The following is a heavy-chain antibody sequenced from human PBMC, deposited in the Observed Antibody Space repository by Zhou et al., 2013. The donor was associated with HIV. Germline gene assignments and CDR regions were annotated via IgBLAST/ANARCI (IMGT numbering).Heavy chain of an antibody. CDR2: IIPIFNTA. CDR1: GYAFDRYD. CDR3: ARHRVTVVTPILLII. J-gene: IGHJ3*02. D-gene: IGHD2-21*02. Sequence: QAQLVQSGDEVKKPGASVKVSCKASGYAFDRYDISWVRQAPGQGLEWMGGIIPIFNTANYAQKFQGRVTITSHTSINTAYMELSSLRSEDTAVYYCARHRVTVVTPILLIIWGQGTMVTVSS. V-gene: IGHV1-69*05.